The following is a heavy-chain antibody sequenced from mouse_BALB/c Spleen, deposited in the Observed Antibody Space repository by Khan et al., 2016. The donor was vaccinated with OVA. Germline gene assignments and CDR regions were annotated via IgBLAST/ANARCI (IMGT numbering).Heavy chain of an antibody. CDR3: ATSYFYGYYFDY. D-gene: IGHD1-1*01. Sequence: EVELVESGGGLVQPGGSRKLSCAASGFTFSSYGMHWVRQAPEQGLEWVAYISGDSNTIYYADTVKGRFTLSRDNPKNTLFLQMTSLMSDDTSRYYCATSYFYGYYFDYWGPGTTLTVSS. CDR1: GFTFSSYG. J-gene: IGHJ2*01. CDR2: ISGDSNTI. V-gene: IGHV5-17*02.